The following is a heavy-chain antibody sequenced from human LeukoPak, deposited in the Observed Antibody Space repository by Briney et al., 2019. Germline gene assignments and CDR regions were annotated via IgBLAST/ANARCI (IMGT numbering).Heavy chain of an antibody. CDR3: AKSPYYYDSSGNDY. CDR2: ISGSGGST. J-gene: IGHJ4*02. D-gene: IGHD3-22*01. Sequence: PGGSLRLSCAASGFTFSSYAMSWVRQAPGKGLEWASAISGSGGSTYYADSVKGRFTISRDNSKNTLYLQMNSLRAEDTAVYYCAKSPYYYDSSGNDYWGQGTLVTVSS. CDR1: GFTFSSYA. V-gene: IGHV3-23*01.